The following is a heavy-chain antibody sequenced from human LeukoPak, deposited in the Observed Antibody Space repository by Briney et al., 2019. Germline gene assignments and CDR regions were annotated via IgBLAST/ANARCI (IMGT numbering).Heavy chain of an antibody. V-gene: IGHV4-30-2*01. D-gene: IGHD6-6*01. CDR2: IYHSGST. CDR3: ARTSIAARRANAFDI. Sequence: PLQTLSLTCTVSGVSISSGGYYWSWLRQPPGKGLEWIGYIYHSGSTYYNPSLKSRVTISVDRSKNQFSLKLSSVTAADTAVYYCARTSIAARRANAFDIWGQGTMVTVSS. J-gene: IGHJ3*02. CDR1: GVSISSGGYY.